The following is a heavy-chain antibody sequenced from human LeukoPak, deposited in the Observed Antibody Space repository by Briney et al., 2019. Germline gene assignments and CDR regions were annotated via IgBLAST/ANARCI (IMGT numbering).Heavy chain of an antibody. J-gene: IGHJ6*03. CDR1: GFSFSDYE. CDR2: ISSSGSTI. V-gene: IGHV3-48*03. D-gene: IGHD6-19*01. CDR3: ARDPYSGGYGAYYYYYMDV. Sequence: GGSLRLSCTTSGFSFSDYEMIWVRQAPGKGLEWVSYISSSGSTIYYADSVKGRFTISRDNAENSLYLQMNSLRDEDTAVYYCARDPYSGGYGAYYYYYMDVWGKGTTVTVSS.